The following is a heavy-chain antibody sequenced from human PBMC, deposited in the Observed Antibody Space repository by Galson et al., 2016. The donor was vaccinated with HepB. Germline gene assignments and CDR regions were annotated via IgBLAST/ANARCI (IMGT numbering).Heavy chain of an antibody. CDR2: IYPGDSDI. J-gene: IGHJ4*02. V-gene: IGHV5-51*01. CDR1: GYSFSNYW. Sequence: QSGAEVKKPGESLRISCTVSGYSFSNYWIAWVRQMPGKGLEWMGIIYPGDSDIRYSPSFQGPVTISADTSITTASLQWGSLEASDSAMYYCVRHGGYGTGWCLFYPVDYWGQGTLVTVSS. CDR3: VRHGGYGTGWCLFYPVDY. D-gene: IGHD6-13*01.